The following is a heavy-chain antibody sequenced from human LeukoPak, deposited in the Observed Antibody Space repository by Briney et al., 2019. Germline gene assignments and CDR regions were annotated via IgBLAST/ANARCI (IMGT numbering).Heavy chain of an antibody. V-gene: IGHV3-23*01. Sequence: GGSLRLSCAASGFTFSNYAMAWVRQAPGKGLEWVSAISASDGSTYYADSVKGRFTISRDNSKNTLNLQMNSLRAEDTAVYYCAKDLKRYNSGWYGYWGQGTLVTVSS. J-gene: IGHJ4*02. D-gene: IGHD6-19*01. CDR1: GFTFSNYA. CDR2: ISASDGST. CDR3: AKDLKRYNSGWYGY.